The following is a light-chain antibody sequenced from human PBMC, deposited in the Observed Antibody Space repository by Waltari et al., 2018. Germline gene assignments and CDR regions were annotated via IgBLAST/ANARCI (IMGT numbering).Light chain of an antibody. V-gene: IGLV3-19*01. CDR3: HSRDASGVGGA. J-gene: IGLJ2*01. CDR1: SLRSEH. Sequence: TQDPAVSVAVGQTVRITCQGDSLRSEHASWYQQRPGQAPKLLIYDQNNRPSGVPGRFSGSSSDNTASLTITGAQAEDEAYYYCHSRDASGVGGAFGGGTKLTVL. CDR2: DQN.